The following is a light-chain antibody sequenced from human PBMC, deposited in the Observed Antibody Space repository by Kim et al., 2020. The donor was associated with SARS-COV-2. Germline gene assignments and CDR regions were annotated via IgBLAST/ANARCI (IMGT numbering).Light chain of an antibody. J-gene: IGKJ1*01. CDR3: QQYGSSPWT. CDR1: QSVSSSY. Sequence: EIVLTQSPGTLSLSPGVRATLSCRASQSVSSSYLAWYQQKPGQAPRLLIYGASSRATATPDRFSGSGSGTDFTLTISGLEPEDFAVYFCQQYGSSPWTFGQGTKVDIK. CDR2: GAS. V-gene: IGKV3-20*01.